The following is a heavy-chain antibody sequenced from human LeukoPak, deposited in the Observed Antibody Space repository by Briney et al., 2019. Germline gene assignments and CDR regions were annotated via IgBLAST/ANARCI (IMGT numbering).Heavy chain of an antibody. CDR1: GGTFSSYT. V-gene: IGHV1-69*04. CDR2: IIPILGIA. Sequence: GASVKVSCKASGGTFSSYTISWVRHAPGQGLEWMGRIIPILGIANYAQKFQGRVTITADKSTSTAYMELSSLRSEDTAVYYCAREWELLPFDYWGQGTLVTVSS. CDR3: AREWELLPFDY. D-gene: IGHD1-26*01. J-gene: IGHJ4*02.